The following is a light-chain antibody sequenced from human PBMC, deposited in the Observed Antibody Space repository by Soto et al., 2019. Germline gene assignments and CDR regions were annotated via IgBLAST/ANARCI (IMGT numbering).Light chain of an antibody. J-gene: IGLJ1*01. Sequence: QSALTQPPSASGSPGQSVTISCTGTSSDVGGYNYVSWYQQHPGKAPKLMIFEVNNRPSGVPYRFSGSKSGNTASLTISGLQAEDEADYYCNSYSGSNSFGVFGTGTKLTVL. CDR1: SSDVGGYNY. V-gene: IGLV2-8*01. CDR2: EVN. CDR3: NSYSGSNSFGV.